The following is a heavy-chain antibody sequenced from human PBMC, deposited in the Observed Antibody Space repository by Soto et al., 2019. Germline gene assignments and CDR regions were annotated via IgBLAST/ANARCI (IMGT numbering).Heavy chain of an antibody. V-gene: IGHV1-18*01. CDR1: GYTFTSYG. Sequence: QVQLVQSGAEVKKPGASVKVSCKASGYTFTSYGISWVRQAPGQGLEWMGWISAYNGNTNYAQKLQGRVTMTTDTSTSTAYMELRSLRSDDTAVYYCATEHPAFYSGYVDFDYWGQGTLVTVSS. CDR3: ATEHPAFYSGYVDFDY. J-gene: IGHJ4*02. CDR2: ISAYNGNT. D-gene: IGHD5-12*01.